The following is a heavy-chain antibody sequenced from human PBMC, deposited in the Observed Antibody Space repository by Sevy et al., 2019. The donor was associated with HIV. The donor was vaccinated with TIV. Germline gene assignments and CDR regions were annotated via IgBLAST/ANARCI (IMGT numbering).Heavy chain of an antibody. Sequence: GGYLRLSCAASGFTFSKYWMGWVRQAPGKGLERVANIKQDAGQKYYVDSVKGRFTISRYNAKNSLYLQMNSLRAEDTAVYFCARDDGNYYFHYWGQGTLVPVSS. CDR1: GFTFSKYW. CDR2: IKQDAGQK. D-gene: IGHD1-7*01. V-gene: IGHV3-7*01. J-gene: IGHJ4*02. CDR3: ARDDGNYYFHY.